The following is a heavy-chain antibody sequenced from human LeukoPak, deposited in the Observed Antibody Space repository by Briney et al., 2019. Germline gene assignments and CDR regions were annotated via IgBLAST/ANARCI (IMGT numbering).Heavy chain of an antibody. D-gene: IGHD6-19*01. V-gene: IGHV3-30*02. CDR3: AKEAQYSSGLSFDY. Sequence: GGSLRLSCAASGFTFSSYGMHWVRQAPGKGLEWVAFIRYDGSNKYYADSVKGRFTISRDNSKNTLYLQMNSLRAEDTAVYYCAKEAQYSSGLSFDYWGQGTLVTVSS. J-gene: IGHJ4*02. CDR2: IRYDGSNK. CDR1: GFTFSSYG.